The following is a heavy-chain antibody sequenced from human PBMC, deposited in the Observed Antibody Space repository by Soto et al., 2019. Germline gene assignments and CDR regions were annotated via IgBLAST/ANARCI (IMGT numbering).Heavy chain of an antibody. V-gene: IGHV1-18*01. D-gene: IGHD2-8*01. CDR2: ISTYNGNT. CDR3: ARDEYNNGRNWLNP. Sequence: WASVKVSCKASGYSFSNSGFSWMRQAPGQGLEWMGWISTYNGNTNYAQKFQSRLSMTRDTSTTTAFMELTTLRSDDTAVYYCARDEYNNGRNWLNPWGQGTLVTVSS. CDR1: GYSFSNSG. J-gene: IGHJ5*02.